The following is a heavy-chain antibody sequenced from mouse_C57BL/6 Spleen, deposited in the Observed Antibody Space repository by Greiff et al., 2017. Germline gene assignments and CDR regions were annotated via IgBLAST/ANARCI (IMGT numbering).Heavy chain of an antibody. CDR2: IYPGDGDT. D-gene: IGHD2-4*01. J-gene: IGHJ3*01. Sequence: QVQLQQSGPELVKPGASVKISCKAFGYAFSSSWMNWVKQRPGKGLEWIGRIYPGDGDTNYNGKFKGKATLTADKSSSTAYMQLSSLTSEDSAVYYCARDDYDSAWFAYWGQGTLVTVSA. CDR3: ARDDYDSAWFAY. CDR1: GYAFSSSW. V-gene: IGHV1-82*01.